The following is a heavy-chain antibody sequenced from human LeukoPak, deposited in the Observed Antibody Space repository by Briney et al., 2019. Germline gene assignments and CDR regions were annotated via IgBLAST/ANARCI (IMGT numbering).Heavy chain of an antibody. V-gene: IGHV5-51*01. Sequence: PGESLKISCKGSGYSFTSYWIGWVRQMPGKGLEWMGIIYPGDSDTRYSPSFQGQVTISADKSISTAYLQWSSLRASDTAMYYCPREFGYYGSGEYYYYGMDVWGQGTTVTVSS. J-gene: IGHJ6*02. D-gene: IGHD3-10*01. CDR2: IYPGDSDT. CDR3: PREFGYYGSGEYYYYGMDV. CDR1: GYSFTSYW.